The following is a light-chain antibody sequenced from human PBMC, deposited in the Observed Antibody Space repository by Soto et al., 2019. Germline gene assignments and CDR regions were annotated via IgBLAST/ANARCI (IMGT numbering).Light chain of an antibody. CDR1: QNVTTS. CDR2: DVS. Sequence: GDSVTITCGASQNVTTSMAWYQHKPGRAPKLLIFDVSNLESGVPSRFSGGGSGTDFTLTISSLHSDDFATYYCQQYDYSRTFGRGTKVDIK. CDR3: QQYDYSRT. V-gene: IGKV1-5*01. J-gene: IGKJ1*01.